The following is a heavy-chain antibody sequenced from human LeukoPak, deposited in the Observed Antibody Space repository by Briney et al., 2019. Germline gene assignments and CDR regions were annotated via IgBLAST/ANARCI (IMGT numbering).Heavy chain of an antibody. CDR2: INHSGST. Sequence: SETLSLTCAVYGGSFSGYYWSWIRQPPGKGLEWIGEINHSGSTNYNPSLKSRVTISVDTSKNQFSLKLSSVTAADTAVYYCARYRLQQPVSRWGQGTLVTVSS. D-gene: IGHD6-13*01. J-gene: IGHJ4*02. CDR1: GGSFSGYY. V-gene: IGHV4-34*01. CDR3: ARYRLQQPVSR.